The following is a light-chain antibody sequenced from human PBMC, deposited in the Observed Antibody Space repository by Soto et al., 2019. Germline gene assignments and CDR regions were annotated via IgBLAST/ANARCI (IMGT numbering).Light chain of an antibody. Sequence: DIQMTQSPSSLSASVGDRVTITCQASQDISNFLIWYQQKPGKAPKLLIYDASNLETGVPSRFSGSGSGTDFTFTISSVQPEDIATYYCQQYDILPPSFGQGTKVEIK. CDR1: QDISNF. CDR2: DAS. V-gene: IGKV1-33*01. J-gene: IGKJ2*01. CDR3: QQYDILPPS.